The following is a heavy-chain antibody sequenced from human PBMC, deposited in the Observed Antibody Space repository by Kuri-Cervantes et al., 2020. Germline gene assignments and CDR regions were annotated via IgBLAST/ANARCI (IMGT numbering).Heavy chain of an antibody. CDR3: AQGKSSSYYFDY. Sequence: GGSLRLSCAASGFTFSSYAMHWVRQAPGKGLEWVAVISYDGSNKYYAGSVKGRFTISRDNSKNTLYLQMNSLRAEDTAVYYCAQGKSSSYYFDYWGQGTLVTVSS. D-gene: IGHD6-6*01. J-gene: IGHJ4*02. CDR2: ISYDGSNK. CDR1: GFTFSSYA. V-gene: IGHV3-30-3*01.